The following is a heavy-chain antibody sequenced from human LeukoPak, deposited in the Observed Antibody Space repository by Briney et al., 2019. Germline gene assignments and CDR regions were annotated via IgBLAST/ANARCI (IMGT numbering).Heavy chain of an antibody. J-gene: IGHJ6*02. CDR3: ARGHNWDYGYYYYGMDV. CDR2: ISSNGGST. Sequence: GGSLRLSCAASGFTFSSYAMHWVRQAPGKGLEYVSAISSNGGSTYYANSVKGRFTISRDNSKNTLYLQMGSLRAEDMAVYYCARGHNWDYGYYYYGMDVWGQGTTVTVSS. CDR1: GFTFSSYA. D-gene: IGHD1-7*01. V-gene: IGHV3-64*01.